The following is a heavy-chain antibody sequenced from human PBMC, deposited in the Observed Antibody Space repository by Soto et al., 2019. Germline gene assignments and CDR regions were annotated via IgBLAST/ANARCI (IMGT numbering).Heavy chain of an antibody. D-gene: IGHD3-9*01. CDR1: GGTFSSYA. Sequence: VASVKVSCKASGGTFSSYAISWVRQAPGQGLEWMGGIIPIFGTANYAQKFQGRVTITADESTSTAYMELSSLRSEDTAVYYCARESIRYFDWLPMPPTYYYYYGMDVWGQGTTVTVSS. CDR3: ARESIRYFDWLPMPPTYYYYYGMDV. J-gene: IGHJ6*02. V-gene: IGHV1-69*13. CDR2: IIPIFGTA.